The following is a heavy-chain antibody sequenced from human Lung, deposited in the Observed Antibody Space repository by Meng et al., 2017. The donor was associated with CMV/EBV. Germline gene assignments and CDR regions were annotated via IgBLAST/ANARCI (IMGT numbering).Heavy chain of an antibody. CDR3: ARGYYDSSGYGYWYFDL. Sequence: GQLREPGPGLVKPSQTLSLTCTVSGGSISSGDFYWSWIRQPPGKGLEWIGYIYYSGSTYYNPSLKSRVTISVDTSKNQFSLKLSSVTAADTAVYYCARGYYDSSGYGYWYFDLWGRGTLVTVSS. D-gene: IGHD3-22*01. V-gene: IGHV4-30-4*01. J-gene: IGHJ2*01. CDR1: GGSISSGDFY. CDR2: IYYSGST.